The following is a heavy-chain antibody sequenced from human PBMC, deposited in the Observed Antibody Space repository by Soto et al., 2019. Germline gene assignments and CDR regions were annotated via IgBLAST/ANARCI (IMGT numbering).Heavy chain of an antibody. Sequence: ASVKVSCKTSGYTFTIYAMHWVRQAPGQRLEWMGWINAGNGITKYSQKFQGRVTITRDTSASTAYMELSSLRSEETAVYYCARVNKIIWFGPGHFDYWGQGTLVTVSS. D-gene: IGHD3-10*01. CDR3: ARVNKIIWFGPGHFDY. CDR2: INAGNGIT. CDR1: GYTFTIYA. V-gene: IGHV1-3*01. J-gene: IGHJ4*02.